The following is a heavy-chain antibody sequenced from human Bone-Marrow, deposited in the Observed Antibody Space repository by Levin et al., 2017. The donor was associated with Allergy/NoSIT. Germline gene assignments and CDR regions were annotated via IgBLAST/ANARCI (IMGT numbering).Heavy chain of an antibody. J-gene: IGHJ3*02. D-gene: IGHD2-2*02. CDR3: ARVVPAAISAFDI. CDR1: GGTFSSYA. V-gene: IGHV1-69*06. CDR2: IIPIFGTA. Sequence: GASVKVSCKASGGTFSSYAISWVRQAPGQGLEWMGGIIPIFGTANYAQKFQGRVTITADKSTSTAYMELSSLRSEDTAVYYCARVVPAAISAFDIWGQGTMVTVSS.